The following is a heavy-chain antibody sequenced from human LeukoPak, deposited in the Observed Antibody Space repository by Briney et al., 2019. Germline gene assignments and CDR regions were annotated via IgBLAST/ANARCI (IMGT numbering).Heavy chain of an antibody. CDR3: AKRSAAAFDY. Sequence: GGPLRLSCAASGFTFTTYAMTWVRQAPGKGLEWVSAISGSGGSTYSADSVKGRFTTSRDNSKDTLYLQMNSLRADDTAVYYCAKRSAAAFDYWGQGTLVTVSS. J-gene: IGHJ4*02. D-gene: IGHD6-13*01. CDR2: ISGSGGST. CDR1: GFTFTTYA. V-gene: IGHV3-23*01.